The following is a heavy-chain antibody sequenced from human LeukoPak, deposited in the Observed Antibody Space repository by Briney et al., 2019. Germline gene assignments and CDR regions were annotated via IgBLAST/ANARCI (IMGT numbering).Heavy chain of an antibody. CDR3: ARVRDPYYYYMDV. D-gene: IGHD5-24*01. V-gene: IGHV4-38-2*02. CDR2: IYHSGST. Sequence: SETLSLTCTVSGYSISSGYYWGWIRQPPGKGLEWIGSIYHSGSTYYNPSLKSRVTISVDTSKNQFSLKLSSVTAADTAVYCCARVRDPYYYYMDVWGKGTTVTVSS. J-gene: IGHJ6*03. CDR1: GYSISSGYY.